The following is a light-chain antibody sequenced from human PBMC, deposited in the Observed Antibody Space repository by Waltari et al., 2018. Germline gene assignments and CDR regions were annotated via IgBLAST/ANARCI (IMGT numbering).Light chain of an antibody. V-gene: IGLV1-47*02. CDR3: AAWDDGLSGPQVV. CDR1: SSTIGTPS. Sequence: QSVLTQPPSASGTPGPRVTISCSGRSSTIGTPSVPWYRHVPGPAPKLLIYNNYERTSGVPDRFSGSKSGTSASLAISGLRSEDEADYYCAAWDDGLSGPQVVFGGGTKLTVV. CDR2: NNY. J-gene: IGLJ2*01.